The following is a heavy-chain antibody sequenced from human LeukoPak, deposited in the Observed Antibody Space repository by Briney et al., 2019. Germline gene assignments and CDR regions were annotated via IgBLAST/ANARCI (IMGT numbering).Heavy chain of an antibody. CDR2: IYYSGST. CDR1: GGSISSSSYY. Sequence: SETLSLTCTVSGGSISSSSYYWGWIRQPPGKGLEWIGSIYYSGSTYYNPSLKSRVTISVDTSKNQSSLKLSSVTAADTAVYYCATQRGYYDILTGYTNTYNWFDPWGQGTLVTVSS. V-gene: IGHV4-39*01. CDR3: ATQRGYYDILTGYTNTYNWFDP. D-gene: IGHD3-9*01. J-gene: IGHJ5*02.